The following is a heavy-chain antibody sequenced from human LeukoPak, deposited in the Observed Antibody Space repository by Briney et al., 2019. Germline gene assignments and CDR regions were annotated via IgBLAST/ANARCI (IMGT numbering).Heavy chain of an antibody. V-gene: IGHV4-34*01. CDR1: GGSFRGYY. D-gene: IGHD5-12*01. Sequence: SETLSLTCAVYGGSFRGYYWSWIRQPPGKGLEWIGEINHSGSTNYNPSLKSRVTISVDTSKNQFSLKLSSVTAADTAVYYCASGYSGYDLNYYWYFDLWGRGTLVTVSS. CDR3: ASGYSGYDLNYYWYFDL. J-gene: IGHJ2*01. CDR2: INHSGST.